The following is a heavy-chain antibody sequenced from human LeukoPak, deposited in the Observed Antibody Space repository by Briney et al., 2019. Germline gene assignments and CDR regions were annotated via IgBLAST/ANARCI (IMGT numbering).Heavy chain of an antibody. V-gene: IGHV3-66*02. J-gene: IGHJ4*02. Sequence: GGSLRLSCAASGFTISSNYMNWVRQAPGKGLEWVSVIYSGGNTYYADSVKGRFTISRDNSKNTLYLQMNSLRDEDTAIYYCARSWDARLNFDYWGQGTLATVSS. CDR1: GFTISSNY. CDR3: ARSWDARLNFDY. CDR2: IYSGGNT. D-gene: IGHD1-26*01.